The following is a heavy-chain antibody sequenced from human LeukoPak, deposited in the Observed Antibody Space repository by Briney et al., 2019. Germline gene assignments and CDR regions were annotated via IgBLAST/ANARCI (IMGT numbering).Heavy chain of an antibody. Sequence: SETLSLTCTVSGGSISSYYWSWIRQPPGKGLEGIGYIYYSGSTNYNPSLKSRVTISVDTSKNQFSLKLSSVTAADTAVYYCAREGGSYYGSGSVGAFDIWGQGTMVTVSS. J-gene: IGHJ3*02. V-gene: IGHV4-59*01. CDR1: GGSISSYY. CDR3: AREGGSYYGSGSVGAFDI. D-gene: IGHD3-10*01. CDR2: IYYSGST.